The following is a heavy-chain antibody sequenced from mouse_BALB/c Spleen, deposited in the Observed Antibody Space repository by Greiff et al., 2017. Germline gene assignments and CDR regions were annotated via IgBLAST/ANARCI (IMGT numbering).Heavy chain of an antibody. V-gene: IGHV14-3*02. J-gene: IGHJ2*01. CDR3: ADSSGYDFDY. Sequence: DVQLQESGAELVKPGASVKLSCTASGFNIKDTYMHWVKQRPEQGLEWIGRIDPANGNTKYDPKFQGKATITADTSSNTAYLQLSSLTSEDTAVYYCADSSGYDFDYWGKGTTLTVSS. CDR1: GFNIKDTY. CDR2: IDPANGNT. D-gene: IGHD3-2*01.